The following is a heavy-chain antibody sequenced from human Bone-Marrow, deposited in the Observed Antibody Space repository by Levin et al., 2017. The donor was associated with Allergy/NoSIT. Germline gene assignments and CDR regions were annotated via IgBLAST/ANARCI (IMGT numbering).Heavy chain of an antibody. CDR1: GNTLSELP. Sequence: GASVKVSCKVPGNTLSELPIHWVRQAPGKGLEWLGGFELEDGETMYAQKLRGRVTMTEDTPTDTVYMELSSLRSEDTAVYYCATSAVPRGYTNGPFDYWGQGTLVTVSS. V-gene: IGHV1-24*01. D-gene: IGHD5-18*01. CDR2: FELEDGET. J-gene: IGHJ4*02. CDR3: ATSAVPRGYTNGPFDY.